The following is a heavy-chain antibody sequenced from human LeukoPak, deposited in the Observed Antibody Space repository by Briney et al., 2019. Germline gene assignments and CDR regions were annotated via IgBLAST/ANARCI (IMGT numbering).Heavy chain of an antibody. CDR2: ISSSGSTI. D-gene: IGHD2-2*01. V-gene: IGHV3-48*01. CDR3: AVLTYQLLDYYFDY. CDR1: GFIFSSYW. Sequence: GGSLRLSCAASGFIFSSYWMTWVRQAPGKGLEWVSYISSSGSTIYYADSVKGRFTISRDNAKNSLYLQMNSLRAEDTAVYYCAVLTYQLLDYYFDYWGQGTLVTVSS. J-gene: IGHJ4*02.